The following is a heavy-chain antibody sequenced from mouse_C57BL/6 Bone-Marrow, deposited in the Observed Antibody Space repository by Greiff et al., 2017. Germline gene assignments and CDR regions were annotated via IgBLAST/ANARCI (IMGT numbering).Heavy chain of an antibody. J-gene: IGHJ2*01. V-gene: IGHV1-42*01. CDR1: GYTFTGYY. CDR2: INPSTGGT. CDR3: ARRGYSNYGFDY. Sequence: VQLQQSGPELVKPGASVKISCKASGYTFTGYYMNWVKQSPEKSLEWIGKINPSTGGTTYNQKFKARATLTVDKSSSTAYMQLRSLTSEDSAVYYCARRGYSNYGFDYWGQGTTLTVSS. D-gene: IGHD2-5*01.